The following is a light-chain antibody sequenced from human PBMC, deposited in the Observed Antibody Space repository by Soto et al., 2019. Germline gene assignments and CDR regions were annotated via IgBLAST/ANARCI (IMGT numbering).Light chain of an antibody. CDR2: KAS. CDR1: QSISSW. CDR3: QQYTSYPFT. Sequence: DIQMTQSPSTLSASVGDRVTITCRAGQSISSWLAWYQQKPGKAPNLLIYKASSLESGVPSRFSGSGSGTEFTLSISCLQPDVFATYYCQQYTSYPFTFGEHTQVEI. J-gene: IGKJ4*01. V-gene: IGKV1-5*03.